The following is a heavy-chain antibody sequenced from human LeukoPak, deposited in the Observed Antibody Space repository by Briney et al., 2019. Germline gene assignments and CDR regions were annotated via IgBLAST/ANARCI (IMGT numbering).Heavy chain of an antibody. J-gene: IGHJ5*02. Sequence: PSETQSLTCAVYGGSISGYYWSWIRQPPGKGLEWIGDINHSGSTNYNPSLKSRVTISVDTSKNQFSLKLSSVTAADTAVYYCARGITYYDFWSGYYKSVWFDPWGQGTLVTVSS. CDR1: GGSISGYY. D-gene: IGHD3-3*01. V-gene: IGHV4-34*01. CDR2: INHSGST. CDR3: ARGITYYDFWSGYYKSVWFDP.